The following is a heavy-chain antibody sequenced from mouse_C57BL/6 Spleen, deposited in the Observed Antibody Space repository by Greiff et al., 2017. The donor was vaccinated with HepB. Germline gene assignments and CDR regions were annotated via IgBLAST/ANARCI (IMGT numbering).Heavy chain of an antibody. CDR1: GFTFSSYA. CDR2: ISSGGDYI. CDR3: TRDLDYSNYEGYFDV. Sequence: EVMLVESGEGLVKPGGSLKLSCAASGFTFSSYAMSWVRQTPEKRLEWVAYISSGGDYIYYADTVKGRFTISRDNARNTLYLQMSSLKSEDTAMYYCTRDLDYSNYEGYFDVWGTGTTVTVSS. D-gene: IGHD2-5*01. J-gene: IGHJ1*03. V-gene: IGHV5-9-1*02.